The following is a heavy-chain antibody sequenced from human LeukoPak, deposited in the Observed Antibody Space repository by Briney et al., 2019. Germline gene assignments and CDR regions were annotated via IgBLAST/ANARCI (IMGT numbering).Heavy chain of an antibody. D-gene: IGHD3-10*01. CDR3: AVGVGDH. Sequence: GGSLRLSCAASGFSFSTYWMHWVRQAPGKGLVWVSRINSDGSSTTYADSEKGRFTISRDNAKNTLYLQMNSLRAEDTAVYYCAVGVGDHWGQGTLVTVFS. CDR2: INSDGSST. J-gene: IGHJ4*02. V-gene: IGHV3-74*01. CDR1: GFSFSTYW.